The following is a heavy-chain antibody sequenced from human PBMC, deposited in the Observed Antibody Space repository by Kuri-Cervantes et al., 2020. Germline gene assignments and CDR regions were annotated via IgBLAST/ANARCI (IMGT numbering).Heavy chain of an antibody. D-gene: IGHD5-18*01. V-gene: IGHV3-21*04. CDR3: ARGYSYGWSYYYMDV. Sequence: GGSLRLSCAASGFTFSSYSMNWVRQAPGKGLEWVSSISSSSSYIYYADSVNGRFTISRDNAKNSLYLQMNSLRAEDTAVYYCARGYSYGWSYYYMDVWGKGTTVTVSS. CDR1: GFTFSSYS. J-gene: IGHJ6*03. CDR2: ISSSSSYI.